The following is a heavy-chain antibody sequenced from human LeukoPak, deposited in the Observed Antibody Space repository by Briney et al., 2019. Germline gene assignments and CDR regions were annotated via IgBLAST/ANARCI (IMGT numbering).Heavy chain of an antibody. Sequence: PGGSLRLSCAASGFTFSSYGMHWVRQAPGKGLEWVAFIRYDGSNKYYADSVKGRFTISRDNSKNTLYLQMNSLRAEDTAVYYCARVAFSSQVMLYHFDKWGQGTLVTVSS. J-gene: IGHJ4*02. V-gene: IGHV3-30*02. D-gene: IGHD2-8*01. CDR3: ARVAFSSQVMLYHFDK. CDR1: GFTFSSYG. CDR2: IRYDGSNK.